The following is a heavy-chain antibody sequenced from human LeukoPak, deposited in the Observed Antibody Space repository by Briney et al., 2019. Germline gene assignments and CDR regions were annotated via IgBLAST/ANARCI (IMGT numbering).Heavy chain of an antibody. Sequence: PGGSLRLSCAASGFTVSSKHMSWVRQAPGKGLEWVSVIYVDGSTYYVDSVRGRFTISRDNSKNTLFLQMNSLRAEDTAVYYCAGRFLEWLLDLPDYWGQGTLVTVSS. V-gene: IGHV3-53*01. J-gene: IGHJ4*02. CDR1: GFTVSSKH. CDR3: AGRFLEWLLDLPDY. D-gene: IGHD3-3*01. CDR2: IYVDGST.